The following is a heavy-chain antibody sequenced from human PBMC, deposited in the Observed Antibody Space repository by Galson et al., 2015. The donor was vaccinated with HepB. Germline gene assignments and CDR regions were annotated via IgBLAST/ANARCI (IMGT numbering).Heavy chain of an antibody. V-gene: IGHV3-30*04. CDR3: ARERGAGWYEGNDY. Sequence: SLRLSCAASGFTFSSYSIHWVREAPGKGLEWVAIISHDGRNTYYAYSVKGRFTISRDNSRNTLSLQMNGLRSDDTAVYYCARERGAGWYEGNDYWGQGTRVVVSS. D-gene: IGHD6-19*01. CDR2: ISHDGRNT. CDR1: GFTFSSYS. J-gene: IGHJ4*02.